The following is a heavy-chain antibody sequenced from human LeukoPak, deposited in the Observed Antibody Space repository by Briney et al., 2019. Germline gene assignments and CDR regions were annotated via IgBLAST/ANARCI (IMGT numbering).Heavy chain of an antibody. Sequence: GGSLRLSCAASGFTFSSYAMGWVRQAPGKGLEWVSPISGSGGSTYYADSVKGRFTISRGNSKNTLYLQMNSLRAEDTAVYYCAKDSGDFRYCSGGSCHGPGYFDYWGQGTLVTVSS. CDR3: AKDSGDFRYCSGGSCHGPGYFDY. D-gene: IGHD2-15*01. V-gene: IGHV3-23*01. J-gene: IGHJ4*02. CDR1: GFTFSSYA. CDR2: ISGSGGST.